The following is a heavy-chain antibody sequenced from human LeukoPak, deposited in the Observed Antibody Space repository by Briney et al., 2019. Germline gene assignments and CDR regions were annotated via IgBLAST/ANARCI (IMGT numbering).Heavy chain of an antibody. V-gene: IGHV3-21*01. D-gene: IGHD2-15*01. Sequence: GGTLRLSCAASGFTFSSHGMNWVRQAPGKGLEWVSSISSSSSYIYYADSVKGRFTISRDNAKNSLYLQMNSLRAEDTAVYYCARGLGYCSGGSCYSAVGFDYWGQGTLVTVSS. CDR1: GFTFSSHG. J-gene: IGHJ4*02. CDR2: ISSSSSYI. CDR3: ARGLGYCSGGSCYSAVGFDY.